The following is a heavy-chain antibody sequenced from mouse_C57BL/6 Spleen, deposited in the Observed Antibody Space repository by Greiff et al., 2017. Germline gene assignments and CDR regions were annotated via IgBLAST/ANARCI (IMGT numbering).Heavy chain of an antibody. D-gene: IGHD1-1*01. CDR2: IYPGDGDT. J-gene: IGHJ2*01. CDR3: SRFTTVVRWYFDY. Sequence: VQLQQSGAELVKPGASVKISCKASGYAFSSYWMNWVKQRPGKGLEWIGQIYPGDGDTNYNGKFKGKATLTADKSSSTAYMQISSLTSEDSAVYFCSRFTTVVRWYFDYWGHGTTLTVSS. CDR1: GYAFSSYW. V-gene: IGHV1-80*01.